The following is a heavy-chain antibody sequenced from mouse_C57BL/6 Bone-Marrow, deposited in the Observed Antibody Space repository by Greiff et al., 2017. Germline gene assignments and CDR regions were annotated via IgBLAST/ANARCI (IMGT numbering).Heavy chain of an antibody. CDR1: GFNIKDDY. D-gene: IGHD1-1*01. Sequence: VQLKESGAELVRPGASVKLSCTASGFNIKDDYMHWVKQRPEQGLGWIGWIDPENGDTEYASKFQGKATITADTSSNPASLQLSSLTSEDTAVYYCTFITTVVATNFDYWGQGTTRTVSS. J-gene: IGHJ2*01. CDR3: TFITTVVATNFDY. CDR2: IDPENGDT. V-gene: IGHV14-4*01.